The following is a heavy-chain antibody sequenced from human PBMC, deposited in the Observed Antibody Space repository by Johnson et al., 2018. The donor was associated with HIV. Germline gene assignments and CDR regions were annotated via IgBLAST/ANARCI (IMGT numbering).Heavy chain of an antibody. J-gene: IGHJ3*02. CDR3: ARGWLGLDALDI. CDR2: ISYDGSNK. D-gene: IGHD6-19*01. V-gene: IGHV3-30*03. CDR1: GFTFSSYD. Sequence: QVQLVESGGGLMQPGGSLRLSCAASGFTFSSYDMHWVRQAPGKGLEWVAVISYDGSNKYYADSVKGRFTISRDNSKNTLYLQMNSLGVEDTALYYCARGWLGLDALDIWGQGTMVTVAS.